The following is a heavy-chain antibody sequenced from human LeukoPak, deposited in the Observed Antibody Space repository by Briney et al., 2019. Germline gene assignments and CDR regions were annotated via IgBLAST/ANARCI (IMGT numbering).Heavy chain of an antibody. CDR3: ARVIRAAAGKGYFDY. CDR1: GFTFSSYN. D-gene: IGHD6-13*01. Sequence: GGSLRLSCAASGFTFSSYNMNWVRQAPGKGLEWVSSISTSSSYIYYADSVKGRFTISRDSSKNTLYLQMNSLRAEDTAIYYCARVIRAAAGKGYFDYWGQGALVTVSS. J-gene: IGHJ4*02. CDR2: ISTSSSYI. V-gene: IGHV3-21*04.